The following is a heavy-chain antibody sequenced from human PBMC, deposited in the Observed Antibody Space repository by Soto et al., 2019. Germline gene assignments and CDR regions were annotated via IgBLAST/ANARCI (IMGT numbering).Heavy chain of an antibody. J-gene: IGHJ4*02. CDR2: VYYTGST. V-gene: IGHV4-59*01. CDR1: GGPTIGSY. Sequence: SETLSLPYSVSGGPTIGSYVRWIRQSPGKGLEWLGYVYYTGSTNYSPSLRSRVSISVDTSKNEFSLRLSSVTAADTAVYFCARSVAVPGAHIDYWGQGTQVTVSS. D-gene: IGHD6-19*01. CDR3: ARSVAVPGAHIDY.